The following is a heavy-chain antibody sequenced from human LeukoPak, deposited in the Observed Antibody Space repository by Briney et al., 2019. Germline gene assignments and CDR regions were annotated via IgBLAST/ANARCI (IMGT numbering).Heavy chain of an antibody. Sequence: PSETLSLTCTVSSGPIYSYYWSWIRQPAGKGLEWIGRLYPSVGTNYNPSLKSRVTMSVDTSKSQFALKLSAVTAADTAVYFCARLKFYDSTGYSPGHYMDVWGKGITVTVSS. V-gene: IGHV4-4*07. D-gene: IGHD3-22*01. CDR3: ARLKFYDSTGYSPGHYMDV. CDR1: SGPIYSYY. CDR2: LYPSVGT. J-gene: IGHJ6*03.